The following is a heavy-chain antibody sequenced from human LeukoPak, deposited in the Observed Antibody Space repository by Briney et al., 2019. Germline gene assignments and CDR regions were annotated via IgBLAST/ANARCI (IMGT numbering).Heavy chain of an antibody. CDR2: INHSGST. V-gene: IGHV4-34*01. CDR1: GGSFSGYY. J-gene: IGHJ5*02. Sequence: SETLSLTCAVYGGSFSGYYWSWIRQPPGKGLEWIGEINHSGSTNYNPSLKSRVTISVDPSKNQFSLKLSSVTAADTAVYYCARPRGIAAAAWFDPWGQGTLVTVSS. CDR3: ARPRGIAAAAWFDP. D-gene: IGHD6-13*01.